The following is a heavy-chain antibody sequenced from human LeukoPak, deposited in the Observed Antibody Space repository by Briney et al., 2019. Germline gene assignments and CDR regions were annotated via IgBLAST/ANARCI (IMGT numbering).Heavy chain of an antibody. D-gene: IGHD3-10*01. V-gene: IGHV3-74*01. CDR3: ARAVTYFYGSVTYDWFDP. Sequence: GGSLRLSCAASGFTFSSYWMHWVRQTPGKGLVWVSRIKSDGSTIYADSVKGRFTISRDNARNTLYLQMNSLRVEDTAMYYCARAVTYFYGSVTYDWFDPWGQGTLVTVPS. CDR2: IKSDGST. J-gene: IGHJ5*02. CDR1: GFTFSSYW.